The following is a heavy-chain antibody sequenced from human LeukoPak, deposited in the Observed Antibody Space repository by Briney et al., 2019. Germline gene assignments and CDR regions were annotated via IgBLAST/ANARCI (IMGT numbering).Heavy chain of an antibody. CDR3: ARKENAYYYFDY. D-gene: IGHD3-16*01. CDR1: GGTFSSYA. J-gene: IGHJ4*02. CDR2: IIPIFGTA. V-gene: IGHV1-69*13. Sequence: SVKVSCKASGGTFSSYAISWVRQAPGQGLEWMGGIIPIFGTANYAQKFQGRVTITADESTSTAYMELSSLRSEDTAVYYCARKENAYYYFDYWGQGTLVTVSS.